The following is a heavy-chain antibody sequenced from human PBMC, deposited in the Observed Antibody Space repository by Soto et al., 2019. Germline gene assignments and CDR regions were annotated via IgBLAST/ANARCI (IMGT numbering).Heavy chain of an antibody. CDR2: IFHSETT. J-gene: IGHJ3*02. Sequence: QMRLQESGPGLVKPSGTLSLACAVSGDSVSSDNWWSWVRQPPGKGLEWIGEIFHSETTNYNPSLKSRATISVDKYKNQFSLTLTSVTAADTAVYYCAKNGWYSADIWGQGTMVTVSS. V-gene: IGHV4-4*02. CDR1: GDSVSSDNW. CDR3: AKNGWYSADI. D-gene: IGHD6-19*01.